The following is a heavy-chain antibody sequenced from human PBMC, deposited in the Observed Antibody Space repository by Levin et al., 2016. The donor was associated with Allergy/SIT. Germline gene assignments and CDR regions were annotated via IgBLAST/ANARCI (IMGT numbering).Heavy chain of an antibody. D-gene: IGHD3-22*01. V-gene: IGHV1-58*01. Sequence: WVRQAPGQRLEWIGWIVVGSGNTNYAQKFQERVTITRDMSTSTAYMELSSLRSEDTAVYYCARATYYYDMSGYFFHYWGRGTLVTVSS. CDR3: ARATYYYDMSGYFFHY. J-gene: IGHJ4*02. CDR2: IVVGSGNT.